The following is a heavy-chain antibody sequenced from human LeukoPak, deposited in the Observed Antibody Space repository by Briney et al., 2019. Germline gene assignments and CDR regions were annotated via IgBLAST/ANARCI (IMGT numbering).Heavy chain of an antibody. J-gene: IGHJ2*01. CDR1: GFTFDDYA. CDR2: ISWNSGSI. CDR3: AKRGEAVAYWYFDL. V-gene: IGHV3-9*01. Sequence: PGGSLRLSCAASGFTFDDYAMHWVRQAPGKGLEWVSGISWNSGSIGYADSVKGRFTISRDNAKNSLCLQMNSLRAEDTALYYCAKRGEAVAYWYFDLWGRGTLVTVSS. D-gene: IGHD6-19*01.